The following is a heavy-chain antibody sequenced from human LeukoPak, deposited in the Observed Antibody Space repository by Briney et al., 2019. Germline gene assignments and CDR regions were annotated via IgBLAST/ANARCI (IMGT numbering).Heavy chain of an antibody. J-gene: IGHJ6*03. V-gene: IGHV1-46*01. CDR2: INPNGGRT. CDR3: ARLFLWYYDFWSGVKKGYYYYMDV. CDR1: ENTFTNYY. D-gene: IGHD3-3*01. Sequence: ASVKVSCKASENTFTNYYMHWVRQAPGQGLEWLGIINPNGGRTAYAQNFQGRVSMTRDTSTSTAYMELSSQRSEDIDVYYCARLFLWYYDFWSGVKKGYYYYMDVWGKGTTVTVSS.